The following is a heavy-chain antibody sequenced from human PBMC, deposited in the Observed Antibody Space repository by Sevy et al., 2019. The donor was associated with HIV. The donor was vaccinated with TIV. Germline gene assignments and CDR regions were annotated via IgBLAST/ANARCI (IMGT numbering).Heavy chain of an antibody. CDR1: GFTFSNYA. CDR2: LSGGGTIT. D-gene: IGHD6-13*01. V-gene: IGHV3-23*01. CDR3: AKNPGMAATGLYGMDV. Sequence: GGSLRLSCAASGFTFSNYAMTWVRQAPGKGLEWVSTLSGGGTITYYADSVKGRFTVSRDNSKNTLYLQMNSLRAEGTAVYYCAKNPGMAATGLYGMDVWGQGTTVTVSS. J-gene: IGHJ6*02.